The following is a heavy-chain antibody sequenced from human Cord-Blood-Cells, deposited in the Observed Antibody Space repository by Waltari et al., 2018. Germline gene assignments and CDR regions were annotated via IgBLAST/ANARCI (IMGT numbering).Heavy chain of an antibody. V-gene: IGHV3-30*18. D-gene: IGHD6-6*01. Sequence: QVQLVESGGGVVQPGRSLRLSCAASGFTFSSTGKHWVRQAPGKGLEWVAVISYDGSNKYYADSVKGRFTISRDNSKNTLYLQMNSLRAEDTAVYYCAKDLESAARGAFDIWGQGTMVTVSS. CDR1: GFTFSSTG. CDR2: ISYDGSNK. CDR3: AKDLESAARGAFDI. J-gene: IGHJ3*02.